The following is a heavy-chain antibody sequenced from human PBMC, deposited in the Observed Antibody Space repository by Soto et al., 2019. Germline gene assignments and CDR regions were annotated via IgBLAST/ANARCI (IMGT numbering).Heavy chain of an antibody. D-gene: IGHD3-10*01. V-gene: IGHV4-59*01. CDR3: ARDKGSSGSNGSYYDGMDS. CDR2: IYYSGST. CDR1: GGSISSYY. J-gene: IGHJ6*02. Sequence: QVQLQESGPGLVKPSETLSLTCTVSGGSISSYYWSWIRQPPGKGLEWIGYIYYSGSTNYNPSLKSRVTISVATPKTRSSLRRSSGTAADTAVYYCARDKGSSGSNGSYYDGMDSGAKGPRSPSP.